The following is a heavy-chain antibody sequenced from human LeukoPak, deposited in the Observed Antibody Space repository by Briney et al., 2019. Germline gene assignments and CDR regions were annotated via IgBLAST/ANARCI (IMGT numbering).Heavy chain of an antibody. D-gene: IGHD3-10*01. CDR2: MNPNSGNT. Sequence: ASVKVSCKASGYTFTSYDINWVRQATGQGLEWMGWMNPNSGNTGYAQKFQGRVTMTRNTSISTAYMELSSLRSEDTAVYYCASQRAYSDYYGSGEPFDYWGPGTLVTVSS. V-gene: IGHV1-8*01. J-gene: IGHJ4*02. CDR3: ASQRAYSDYYGSGEPFDY. CDR1: GYTFTSYD.